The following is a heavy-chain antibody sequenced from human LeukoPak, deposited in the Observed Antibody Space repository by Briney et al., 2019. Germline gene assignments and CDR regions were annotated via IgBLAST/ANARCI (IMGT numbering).Heavy chain of an antibody. V-gene: IGHV1-18*01. D-gene: IGHD3-10*01. CDR3: ARDLLAYYYGSGSRGRSDY. J-gene: IGHJ4*02. CDR2: ISAYNGNT. CDR1: GYTFTSYG. Sequence: GASVKVSCKASGYTFTSYGISWVRQAPGQGLEWMGWISAYNGNTNYAQKLQGRVTMTTDTSTSTAYMELRSLRSDDTAVYYCARDLLAYYYGSGSRGRSDYWGQGTLVTVSS.